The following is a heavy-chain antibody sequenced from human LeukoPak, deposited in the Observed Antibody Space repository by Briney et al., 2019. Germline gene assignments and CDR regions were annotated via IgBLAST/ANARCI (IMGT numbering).Heavy chain of an antibody. D-gene: IGHD4-11*01. CDR1: GFTFDDYG. Sequence: PGGSLRLSCAASGFTFDDYGMSWVRQAPGKGLEWVSTINGGGVNTHYADSVGGRFTISRDNSKNTLFLQMNSLRDEDTAVYYCAKDLYSNYGPADYWGQGNLVTVSS. J-gene: IGHJ4*02. V-gene: IGHV3-23*01. CDR2: INGGGVNT. CDR3: AKDLYSNYGPADY.